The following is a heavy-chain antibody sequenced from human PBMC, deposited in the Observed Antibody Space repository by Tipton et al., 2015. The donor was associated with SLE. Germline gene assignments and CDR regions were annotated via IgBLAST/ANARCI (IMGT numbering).Heavy chain of an antibody. CDR2: ISGSGGGT. Sequence: SLRLSCAASGFTFSSYAMSWVRQAPGTGLEWVSGISGSGGGTFYADSVKGRFTISRDNSKNTVYLQMNSLRAEDTAVYYCARLGYCSGDSCYPGRHWGQGTLVTVSS. CDR1: GFTFSSYA. CDR3: ARLGYCSGDSCYPGRH. D-gene: IGHD2-15*01. J-gene: IGHJ4*02. V-gene: IGHV3-23*01.